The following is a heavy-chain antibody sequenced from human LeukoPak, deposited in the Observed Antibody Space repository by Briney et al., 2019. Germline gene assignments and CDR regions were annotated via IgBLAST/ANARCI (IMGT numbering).Heavy chain of an antibody. J-gene: IGHJ4*02. Sequence: GASVKVSCKSSGYTFTSYGVSWVRQAPGQGLEWVGWVSAYNGKSDYAQKFRGRVTMTTDASTNTAYMELRSLRSDDTAVYYCARVEAYCSRTSCHDYWGLGTLVTVSS. V-gene: IGHV1-18*01. D-gene: IGHD2-2*01. CDR2: VSAYNGKS. CDR1: GYTFTSYG. CDR3: ARVEAYCSRTSCHDY.